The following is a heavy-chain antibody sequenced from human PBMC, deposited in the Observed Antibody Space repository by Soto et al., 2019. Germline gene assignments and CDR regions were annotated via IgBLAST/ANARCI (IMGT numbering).Heavy chain of an antibody. D-gene: IGHD2-2*01. J-gene: IGHJ4*02. CDR3: ARGVDCSSTSCPTTFDY. CDR2: INPNSGGT. V-gene: IGHV1-2*04. Sequence: GASVKVSCKASGYTFTGYYMHWVRQAPGQGLEWMGWINPNSGGTNYAQKFQGWVTMTRDTSISTAYMELSRLRSDDTAVYYCARGVDCSSTSCPTTFDYWGQGTLVTVSS. CDR1: GYTFTGYY.